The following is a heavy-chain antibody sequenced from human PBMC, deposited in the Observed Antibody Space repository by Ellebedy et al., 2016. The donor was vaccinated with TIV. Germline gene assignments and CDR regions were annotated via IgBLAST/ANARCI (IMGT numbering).Heavy chain of an antibody. Sequence: SQTLSLTCAVYGGSFSGYYWSWIRQPPGKGLEWIGEINHSGSTNYNPSLKSRVTISVDMSKNQFSLKLSSVTAADTAVYYCASRLSSSGYYYWGQGTLVTVSS. J-gene: IGHJ4*02. D-gene: IGHD3-22*01. CDR3: ASRLSSSGYYY. CDR1: GGSFSGYY. CDR2: INHSGST. V-gene: IGHV4-34*01.